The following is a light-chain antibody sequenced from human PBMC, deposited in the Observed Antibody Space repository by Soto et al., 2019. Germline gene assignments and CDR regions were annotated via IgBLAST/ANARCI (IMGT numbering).Light chain of an antibody. V-gene: IGKV3-15*01. J-gene: IGKJ1*01. CDR1: QSVDTN. CDR3: QQYDDWPPWT. Sequence: EIVMTQSPATLSVSPGERATLSCRASQSVDTNLAWYQQKPGQAPRVLIYGASTRAAGIPARFSGSGSGTEFTLTMSSLQSEDFAVYYCQQYDDWPPWTFGQGTKVEIK. CDR2: GAS.